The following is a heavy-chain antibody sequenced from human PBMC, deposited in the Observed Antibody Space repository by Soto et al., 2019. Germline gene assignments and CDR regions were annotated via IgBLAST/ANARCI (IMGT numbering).Heavy chain of an antibody. Sequence: ASVNVSCKTSGYTFTNFGLSWVRHSPGQGLEWMGWISAYNGNTNYAQNFQGRVTMTTDTSTSTAYMELRSLRTDDTAVYYCARGWFGERSSGYWGQGTLVTVSS. D-gene: IGHD3-10*01. J-gene: IGHJ4*02. V-gene: IGHV1-18*01. CDR2: ISAYNGNT. CDR1: GYTFTNFG. CDR3: ARGWFGERSSGY.